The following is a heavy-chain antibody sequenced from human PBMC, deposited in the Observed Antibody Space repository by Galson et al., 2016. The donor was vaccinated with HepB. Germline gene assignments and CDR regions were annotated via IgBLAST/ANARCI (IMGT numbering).Heavy chain of an antibody. D-gene: IGHD6-13*01. CDR1: GFSFSSYA. V-gene: IGHV3-23*01. CDR3: AKSRGGSGSWYFDAFDI. J-gene: IGHJ3*02. CDR2: ISDSVGRT. Sequence: SLRLSCAASGFSFSSYAMSWVRQAPGKGLEWVSSISDSVGRTYYADSVKGRFTISRDNSKNTLHLQMNSLRAEDTAVYYCAKSRGGSGSWYFDAFDIWRQRTMVSVST.